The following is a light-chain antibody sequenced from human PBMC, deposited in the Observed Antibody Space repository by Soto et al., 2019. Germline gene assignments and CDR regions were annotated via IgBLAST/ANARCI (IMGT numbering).Light chain of an antibody. CDR3: QQYTNTNNPWM. V-gene: IGKV1-5*01. CDR2: DAS. Sequence: DIQMTQSPSTLSASVGDRVTITCRASQSISRWLAWYQQKPGKAPKLLVYDASTLQSGVASRFSGSGSGTEFTLIISGLQPDDSATYYCQQYTNTNNPWMFGQGTKGDIK. J-gene: IGKJ1*01. CDR1: QSISRW.